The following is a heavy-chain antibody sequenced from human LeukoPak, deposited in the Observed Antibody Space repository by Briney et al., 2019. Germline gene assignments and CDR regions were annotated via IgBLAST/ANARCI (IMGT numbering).Heavy chain of an antibody. Sequence: ASVKVSCKASGYTFTSYGISWVRQAPGQGLEWMGWISAYNGNTNYVQKLQGRVTMTEDTSTDTAYMELSSLRSEDTAVYYCATGGYNWDVWEDWGQGTLVTVSS. V-gene: IGHV1-18*01. CDR3: ATGGYNWDVWED. D-gene: IGHD5-24*01. CDR2: ISAYNGNT. J-gene: IGHJ4*02. CDR1: GYTFTSYG.